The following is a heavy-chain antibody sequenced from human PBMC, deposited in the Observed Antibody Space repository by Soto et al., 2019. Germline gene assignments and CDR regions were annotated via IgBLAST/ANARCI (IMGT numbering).Heavy chain of an antibody. D-gene: IGHD6-19*01. CDR2: VYTGGT. Sequence: SETLSLTCTVSGDSISSFYWSWIRQPPGKGLEWIALVYTGGTDYNPSLKSRVTISIDTSKSQFSLKLSSVTAADTAVYYCARDRKPAEWLGINYWSQGTLVTVSS. J-gene: IGHJ4*02. V-gene: IGHV4-59*01. CDR1: GDSISSFY. CDR3: ARDRKPAEWLGINY.